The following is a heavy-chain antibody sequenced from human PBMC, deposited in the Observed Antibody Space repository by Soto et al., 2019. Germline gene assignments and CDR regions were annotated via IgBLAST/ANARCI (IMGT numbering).Heavy chain of an antibody. CDR3: ARDWGDYCDSTGPEAWGIDV. V-gene: IGHV3-30-3*01. CDR1: GFTFSSYA. J-gene: IGHJ6*04. Sequence: QVQLVESGGGVVQPGRSLRLSCATSGFTFSSYAMHWVRQAPGKGLEWVAVISYDGSNNYYADSVKGRFTISRDNSNKTSYLQMSILRAEDSSVYDCARDWGDYCDSTGPEAWGIDVWDEGSTVIFAS. CDR2: ISYDGSNN. D-gene: IGHD3-22*01.